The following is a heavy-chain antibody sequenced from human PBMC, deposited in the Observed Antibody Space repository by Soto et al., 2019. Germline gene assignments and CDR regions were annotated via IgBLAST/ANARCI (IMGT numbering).Heavy chain of an antibody. D-gene: IGHD5-18*01. CDR3: ATPDDGYTFGKLDY. V-gene: IGHV3-74*01. CDR1: GFTLSSHW. CDR2: VNNDGTDA. J-gene: IGHJ4*02. Sequence: GGSLRLSCAASGFTLSSHWMFWVRQAPGKGLVWVSRVNNDGTDAAYADSVKGRFTMSRDNAKNTLYLQMDSLRDEDTAVYYCATPDDGYTFGKLDYWGPGTLVTISS.